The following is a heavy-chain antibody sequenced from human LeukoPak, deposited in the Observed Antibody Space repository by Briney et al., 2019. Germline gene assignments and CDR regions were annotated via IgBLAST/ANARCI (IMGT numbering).Heavy chain of an antibody. J-gene: IGHJ6*03. CDR3: ARGYSSSLLKDYYYMDV. Sequence: GASVKVSCKASGYTFTGYYMHWVRQAPGQGLEWMGWINPNSGGTNYAQKFQGRVTMTRDTSISTAYMELSRLRSEDTAVYYCARGYSSSLLKDYYYMDVWGKGTTVTVSS. V-gene: IGHV1-2*02. CDR2: INPNSGGT. D-gene: IGHD6-6*01. CDR1: GYTFTGYY.